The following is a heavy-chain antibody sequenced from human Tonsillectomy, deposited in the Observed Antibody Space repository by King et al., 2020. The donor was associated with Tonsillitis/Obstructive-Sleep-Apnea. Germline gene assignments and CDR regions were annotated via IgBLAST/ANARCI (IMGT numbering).Heavy chain of an antibody. J-gene: IGHJ3*02. CDR3: AREGITIFGVALDAFDN. CDR1: GFTFSSYG. V-gene: IGHV3-33*01. Sequence: VQLVESGGGVVQPGRSLRLSCAASGFTFSSYGMHWVRQAPGKGLEWVAVIWYDGSNKYYADSVKGRFTISRDNSKNTLYLQMNSLRAEDTAGYYCAREGITIFGVALDAFDNWGQGTMVTVSS. CDR2: IWYDGSNK. D-gene: IGHD3-3*01.